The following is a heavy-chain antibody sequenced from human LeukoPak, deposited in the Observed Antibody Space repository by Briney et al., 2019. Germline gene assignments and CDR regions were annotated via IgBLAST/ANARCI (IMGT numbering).Heavy chain of an antibody. Sequence: GGSLRLSCAASGFSFSSYEMNWVRQAPGKGLEWVSYIRSSGSTTYYADSVKGRFTISRDNAKDSLYLQMNSLRAEDTAVYYCAARPGGVVPAADFDYWGQGTLVTVSS. CDR1: GFSFSSYE. D-gene: IGHD2-2*01. J-gene: IGHJ4*02. CDR2: IRSSGSTT. CDR3: AARPGGVVPAADFDY. V-gene: IGHV3-48*03.